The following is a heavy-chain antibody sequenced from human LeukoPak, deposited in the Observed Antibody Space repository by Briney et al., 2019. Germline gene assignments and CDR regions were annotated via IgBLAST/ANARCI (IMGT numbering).Heavy chain of an antibody. V-gene: IGHV3-23*01. CDR1: GFTFSSYG. CDR2: ISGSGGST. D-gene: IGHD3-10*01. CDR3: AKEGYYYGSYNFDP. Sequence: GGSLRLSCAASGFTFSSYGMSWVRQAPGKGLEWVSAISGSGGSTYYADSVKGWFTISRDNSKNTLYLQMNSLRAEDTAVYYCAKEGYYYGSYNFDPWGQGTLVTVSS. J-gene: IGHJ5*02.